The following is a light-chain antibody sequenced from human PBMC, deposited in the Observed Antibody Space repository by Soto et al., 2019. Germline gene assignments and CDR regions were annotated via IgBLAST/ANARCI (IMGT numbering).Light chain of an antibody. V-gene: IGKV1-39*01. CDR3: QHSYSTTFT. CDR2: AAS. Sequence: DIPMTQSPSSLSASVGDRVTITCRASQSISSYLNWYQQKPGKAPKLLIYAASSLQSGVPSRFSGSGSGTDFTLTISSLQPEDVATYYCQHSYSTTFTFGPGTKVDIK. CDR1: QSISSY. J-gene: IGKJ3*01.